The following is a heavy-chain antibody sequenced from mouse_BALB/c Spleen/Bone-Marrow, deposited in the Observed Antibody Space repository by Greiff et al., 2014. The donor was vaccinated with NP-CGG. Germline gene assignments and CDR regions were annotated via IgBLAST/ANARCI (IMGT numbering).Heavy chain of an antibody. Sequence: EVQLVESGPELVKPGASVKISCKASGYSFTGYFMNWVMQSHRKSLEWIGRVNPYNGDPFYNQKFKGKATLTVDKSSSTAHMELRSLASEDSVVYYCTISRDGWFTYWGQGTLVTVSA. CDR2: VNPYNGDP. CDR3: TISRDGWFTY. J-gene: IGHJ3*01. CDR1: GYSFTGYF. V-gene: IGHV1-20*02.